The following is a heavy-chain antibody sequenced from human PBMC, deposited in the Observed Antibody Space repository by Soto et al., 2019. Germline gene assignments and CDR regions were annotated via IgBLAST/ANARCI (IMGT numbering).Heavy chain of an antibody. D-gene: IGHD3-16*01. CDR1: GFTFSSYA. CDR2: ISGSGIST. J-gene: IGHJ4*02. V-gene: IGHV3-23*01. CDR3: ANSAGSNAYYPNDY. Sequence: EGQLLESGGGLVQPGGSLRLSCAASGFTFSSYAMTWVHQAPGKGLEWVSSISGSGISTYYADSVKGRFTISRDNSKNTLYLQMNSLRAEDAAVYYCANSAGSNAYYPNDYWGQGTLVTVSS.